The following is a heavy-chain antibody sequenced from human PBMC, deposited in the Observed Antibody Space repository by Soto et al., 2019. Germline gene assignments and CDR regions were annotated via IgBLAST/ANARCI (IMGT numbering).Heavy chain of an antibody. Sequence: QVQLVQSESEVKKPGSSVKVSCKVSGGTFKNYAISWVRRAPGQGLEWVGGSLPVFDELNYAPKLQGRVTMTADEVTSTAHLELGSLKSEDTAVYFCARASDTSGYYYWGQGTLVTVSS. CDR2: SLPVFDEL. J-gene: IGHJ4*02. CDR1: GGTFKNYA. V-gene: IGHV1-69*01. D-gene: IGHD3-22*01. CDR3: ARASDTSGYYY.